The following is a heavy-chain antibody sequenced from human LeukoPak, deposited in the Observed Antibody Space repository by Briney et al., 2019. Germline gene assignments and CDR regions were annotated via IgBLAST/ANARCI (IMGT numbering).Heavy chain of an antibody. D-gene: IGHD5-18*01. CDR3: XREDTAMGHAFDI. CDR2: IXHSGST. V-gene: IGHV4-30-2*01. Sequence: SQTLSLTCAVSGXSIXSXXXSXXXXRQXXXXXLXXIGYIXHSGSTYYNXSLKSRVTISVDRSKNQFSLKLSSVTAADTAVYYCXREDTAMGHAFDIWGQGTMVTVSS. J-gene: IGHJ3*02. CDR1: GXSIXSXXXS.